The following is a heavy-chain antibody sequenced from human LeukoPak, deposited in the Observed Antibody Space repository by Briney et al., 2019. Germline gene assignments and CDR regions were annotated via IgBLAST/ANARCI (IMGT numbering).Heavy chain of an antibody. CDR1: GFTFSSYA. D-gene: IGHD5-18*01. CDR2: IRVSGGST. V-gene: IGHV3-23*01. J-gene: IGHJ4*02. CDR3: AKDLGYSYGYFDY. Sequence: GGSLRLSCAASGFTFSSYAVSWVRQAPGKGLEWVSTIRVSGGSTYYADSVKGRFTISRDNSKNTLYLHMNSLRAEDTAVYYCAKDLGYSYGYFDYWGQGTLVTVSS.